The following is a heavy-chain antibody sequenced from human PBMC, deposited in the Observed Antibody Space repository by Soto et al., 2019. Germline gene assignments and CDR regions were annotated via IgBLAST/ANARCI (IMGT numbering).Heavy chain of an antibody. V-gene: IGHV3-74*01. CDR2: IHSDGSGI. CDR1: GFTFSNYW. Sequence: EVQLVESGGGLVQPGGSLRLSCAASGFTFSNYWMHWVRQGPGKGLVWVSRIHSDGSGISYADSVKGRFTISRDNAKNTLYLQMNSLRVEDTAVYYCVIDLLYSSSSGSNYWGQGTLVTVSS. D-gene: IGHD6-6*01. J-gene: IGHJ4*02. CDR3: VIDLLYSSSSGSNY.